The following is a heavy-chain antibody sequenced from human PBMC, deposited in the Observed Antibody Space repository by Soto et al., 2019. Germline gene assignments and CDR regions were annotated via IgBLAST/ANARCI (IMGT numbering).Heavy chain of an antibody. Sequence: SETLSLTCTVSGGSISSYYWSWIRQPAGKGLEWIGRIYTSGSTNYNPSLKSRVTMSVDTSKNQFSLKLSSVTAADTAVYYCARSGLRFLEWSYDYWGQGTLVTVSS. J-gene: IGHJ4*02. V-gene: IGHV4-4*07. CDR2: IYTSGST. CDR3: ARSGLRFLEWSYDY. D-gene: IGHD3-3*01. CDR1: GGSISSYY.